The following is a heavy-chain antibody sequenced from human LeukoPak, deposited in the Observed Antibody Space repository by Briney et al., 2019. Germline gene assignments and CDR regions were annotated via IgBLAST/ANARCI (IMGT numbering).Heavy chain of an antibody. J-gene: IGHJ6*02. CDR2: IYYSGST. V-gene: IGHV4-39*01. D-gene: IGHD3-9*01. CDR3: ASHDILTGPYYGMDV. Sequence: PSETLSLTCTVSGGSISSSSYYWGWLRQPPGKGLEWIGSIYYSGSTYYNPSLNSRVTISVDTSKNQFSLKLSSVTAADTAVYYCASHDILTGPYYGMDVWGQGTTVTVSS. CDR1: GGSISSSSYY.